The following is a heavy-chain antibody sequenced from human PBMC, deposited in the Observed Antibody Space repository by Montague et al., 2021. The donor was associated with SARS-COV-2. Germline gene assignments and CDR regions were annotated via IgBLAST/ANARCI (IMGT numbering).Heavy chain of an antibody. D-gene: IGHD6-19*01. CDR3: ARHSSATPPAVY. V-gene: IGHV4-4*07. J-gene: IGHJ4*02. Sequence: SETLSLTCTVSGGSISSFYWCWFRQPPAKGLEWIGHITVSGSTNYNPSLTGRVTMSVDTSKNQFSLKLKSVTAADTAVYYCARHSSATPPAVYWGQGTLVTVSS. CDR2: ITVSGST. CDR1: GGSISSFY.